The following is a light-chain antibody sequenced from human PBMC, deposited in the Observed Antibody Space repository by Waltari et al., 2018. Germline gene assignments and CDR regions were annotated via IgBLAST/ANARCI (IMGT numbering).Light chain of an antibody. CDR3: GSYTGSDAWV. CDR2: DVS. V-gene: IGLV2-14*03. CDR1: SNDIGCYDH. J-gene: IGLJ3*02. Sequence: QSALTQPASVSGSPGQSIIISCTGTSNDIGCYDHVSCYQQHPGKAPKLIIYDVSDRPAGVSNRFSGARSANTASLAISGILAEDEADYYCGSYTGSDAWVFGGGTK.